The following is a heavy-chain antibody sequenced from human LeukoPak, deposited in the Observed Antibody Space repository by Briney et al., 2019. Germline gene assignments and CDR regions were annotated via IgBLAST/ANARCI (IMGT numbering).Heavy chain of an antibody. CDR1: GFTSSNYA. V-gene: IGHV3-15*01. CDR3: TTDHYYGSGSYAY. CDR2: IKSKTDGGTT. D-gene: IGHD3-10*01. J-gene: IGHJ4*02. Sequence: GGSLRLSCAASGFTSSNYAMSWVRQAPGKGLEWVGRIKSKTDGGTTDYAAPVKGRFTISRDDSKNTLYLQMNSLKTEDTAVYYCTTDHYYGSGSYAYWGQGTLVTVSS.